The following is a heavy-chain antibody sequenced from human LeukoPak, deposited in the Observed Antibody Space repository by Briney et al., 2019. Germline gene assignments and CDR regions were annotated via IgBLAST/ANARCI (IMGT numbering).Heavy chain of an antibody. Sequence: GGSLRLSCAASGFTVSSNYMSWVRQAPGKGLEWVGRIKSKTDGGTTDYAAPVKGRFTISRDDSKNTLYLQMNSLKTEDTAVYYCTTDGRTSPFDYWGQGTLVTVSS. V-gene: IGHV3-15*01. D-gene: IGHD2-2*01. CDR2: IKSKTDGGTT. J-gene: IGHJ4*02. CDR3: TTDGRTSPFDY. CDR1: GFTVSSNY.